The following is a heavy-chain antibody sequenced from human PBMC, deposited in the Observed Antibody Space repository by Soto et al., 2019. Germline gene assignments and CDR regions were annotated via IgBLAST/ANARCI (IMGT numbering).Heavy chain of an antibody. D-gene: IGHD5-12*01. J-gene: IGHJ5*02. Sequence: KPSETLSLTCTVSGGSISSYYWSWIRQPAGKGLEWIGRIYTSGSTNYNPSLKSRVTMSVDTSKNQFSLKLSSVTAADTAVYYCARYWKNAVATDNWFDPWGQGTLVTVSS. CDR2: IYTSGST. CDR1: GGSISSYY. V-gene: IGHV4-4*07. CDR3: ARYWKNAVATDNWFDP.